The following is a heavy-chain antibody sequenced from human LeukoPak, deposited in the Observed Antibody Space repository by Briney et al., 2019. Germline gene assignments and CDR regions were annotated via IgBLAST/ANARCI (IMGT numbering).Heavy chain of an antibody. Sequence: EGSLRLSCAASGFTFSSYAMHWVRQAPGKGLEWVAVISYDGSNKYYADSVKGRFTISRDNSKNTLYLQMNSLRAEDTAVYYCASDDFWSGYFDYWGQGTLVTVSS. CDR2: ISYDGSNK. J-gene: IGHJ4*02. CDR3: ASDDFWSGYFDY. D-gene: IGHD3-3*01. CDR1: GFTFSSYA. V-gene: IGHV3-30-3*01.